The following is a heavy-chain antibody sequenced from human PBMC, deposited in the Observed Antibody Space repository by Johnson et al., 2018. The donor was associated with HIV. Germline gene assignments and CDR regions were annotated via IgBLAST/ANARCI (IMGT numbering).Heavy chain of an antibody. V-gene: IGHV3-23*04. D-gene: IGHD3-22*01. CDR3: VKRGGSGWGAFDV. CDR1: GFDFNKYA. CDR2: IGGGAGNR. J-gene: IGHJ3*01. Sequence: VQLVESGGDLAQPGGSLRLSFVTSGFDFNKYAMTWVRQAPGKGLEWVSTIGGGAGNRFYADYVKDRFPISSDIFKNTVYLQMSSLRDDDTALYYCVKRGGSGWGAFDVWGQGTMVTVSS.